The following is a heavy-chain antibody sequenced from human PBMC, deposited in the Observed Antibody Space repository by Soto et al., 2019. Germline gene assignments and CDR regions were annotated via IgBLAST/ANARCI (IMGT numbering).Heavy chain of an antibody. D-gene: IGHD2-2*01. V-gene: IGHV4-59*01. J-gene: IGHJ6*04. CDR1: GGSISSYY. Sequence: QVQLQESGPGLVKPSETLSLTCTVSGGSISSYYSSWIRQPPGKGLEWIGYIYYSGRTNYNPSLKSRVTISVDTSKNQLSQKLSSVTAADTAVYYCAREGCSSTSCYPLYDDYGMDVWGKGTTVTVS. CDR2: IYYSGRT. CDR3: AREGCSSTSCYPLYDDYGMDV.